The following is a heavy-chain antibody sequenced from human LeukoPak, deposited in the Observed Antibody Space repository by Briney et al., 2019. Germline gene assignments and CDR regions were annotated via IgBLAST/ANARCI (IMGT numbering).Heavy chain of an antibody. CDR3: ARHDRSGSYFSDY. J-gene: IGHJ4*02. CDR1: GGSISSSSYY. D-gene: IGHD1-26*01. CDR2: IYYSGST. V-gene: IGHV4-39*01. Sequence: SETLSLTCTVSGGSISSSSYYWGWIRQPPGKGLEWIGSIYYSGSTYYNPSLKSRVTISVDTSKNQFSPKLSSVTAADTAVYYCARHDRSGSYFSDYWGQGTLVTVSS.